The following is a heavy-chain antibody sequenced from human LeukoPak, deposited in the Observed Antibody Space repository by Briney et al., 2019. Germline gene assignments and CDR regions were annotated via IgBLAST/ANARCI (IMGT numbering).Heavy chain of an antibody. Sequence: SETLSLTCTVSGGSISSYYWSWIRQPPGKGLEWIGHIYYSGSTNYNPSLKSRVTISVDTSKNQFSLKLSSVTAADTAVYYCARVPGGGEEGFDAFDIWGQGTMVTVSS. D-gene: IGHD1-14*01. V-gene: IGHV4-59*01. CDR2: IYYSGST. J-gene: IGHJ3*02. CDR3: ARVPGGGEEGFDAFDI. CDR1: GGSISSYY.